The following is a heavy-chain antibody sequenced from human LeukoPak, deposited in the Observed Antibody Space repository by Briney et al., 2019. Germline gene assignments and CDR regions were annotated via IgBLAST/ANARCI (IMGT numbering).Heavy chain of an antibody. CDR3: ARHASWFDP. CDR2: ISTTGST. V-gene: IGHV4-4*07. J-gene: IGHJ5*02. Sequence: SETLSLTCTVSGAAISDYFWSWIRQPAGKDLEWIGRISTTGSTYFNPSLQSRVRMSVDSSKTRFSLRLSSVTAADTAVYYCARHASWFDPWGQGTLVTVSS. CDR1: GAAISDYF.